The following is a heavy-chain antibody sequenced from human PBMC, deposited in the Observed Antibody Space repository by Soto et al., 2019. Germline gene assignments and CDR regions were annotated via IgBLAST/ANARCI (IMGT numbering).Heavy chain of an antibody. V-gene: IGHV1-69*06. CDR2: IIPIFGTA. Sequence: QVQLVQSGAEVRKPGSSVKVSCKASGGTFSRHAISWVRQAPGQGLEWMGGIIPIFGTANHAQKCQGRVMIIADKSTSTVYMDWSSLRSEDTAMYYCARGWGYDSNDYYYAYWGQGPLVIVSS. J-gene: IGHJ4*02. D-gene: IGHD3-22*01. CDR1: GGTFSRHA. CDR3: ARGWGYDSNDYYYAY.